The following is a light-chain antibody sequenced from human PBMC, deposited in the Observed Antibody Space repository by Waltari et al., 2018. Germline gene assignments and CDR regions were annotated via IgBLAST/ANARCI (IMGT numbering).Light chain of an antibody. CDR2: DVT. J-gene: IGLJ2*01. Sequence: QSALTQPASVSGSPGQSITISCTGTSSDVGGYNFVSWYQQHPGKVPKLLIYDVTNRPSGISYRFSGSKSDNTASLTISGLQAEDEADYYCSSYSSTITTVVFGGGTKLTVL. V-gene: IGLV2-14*03. CDR1: SSDVGGYNF. CDR3: SSYSSTITTVV.